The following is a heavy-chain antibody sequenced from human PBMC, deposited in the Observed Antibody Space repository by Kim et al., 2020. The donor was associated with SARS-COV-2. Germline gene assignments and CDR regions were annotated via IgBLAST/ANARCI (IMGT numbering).Heavy chain of an antibody. D-gene: IGHD6-19*01. J-gene: IGHJ6*02. CDR3: AREYSSGWENYYGMDV. Sequence: GGSLRLSCAASGFTFSSYWMHWVRQAPGKGLVWVSRINSDGSSTSYADSVKGRFTISRDNAKNTLYLQMNSLRAEDTAVYYCAREYSSGWENYYGMDVWGQGTTVTVSS. CDR1: GFTFSSYW. CDR2: INSDGSST. V-gene: IGHV3-74*01.